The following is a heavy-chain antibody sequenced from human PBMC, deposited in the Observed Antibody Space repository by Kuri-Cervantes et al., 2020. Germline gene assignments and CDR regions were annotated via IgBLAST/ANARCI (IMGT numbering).Heavy chain of an antibody. Sequence: SETLSLTCSVSGGSISSGDFYWSWIRQPPGKGLECIGYIYDRGNTHYNPSLKSLVIMSVDMSKNQFSLKLSSVTAADTAVYYCARGRGSWYSGYFDYWGQGTLVTVSS. J-gene: IGHJ4*02. V-gene: IGHV4-30-4*01. CDR3: ARGRGSWYSGYFDY. CDR1: GGSISSGDFY. CDR2: IYDRGNT. D-gene: IGHD6-13*01.